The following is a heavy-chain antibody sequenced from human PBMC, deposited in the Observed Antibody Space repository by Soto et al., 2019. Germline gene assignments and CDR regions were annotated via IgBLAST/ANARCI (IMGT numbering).Heavy chain of an antibody. D-gene: IGHD4-4*01. V-gene: IGHV4-39*01. CDR2: IYYSGST. Sequence: SETLSLTCTVSGGSISSSSYYWGWIRQPPGKGLEWIGSIYYSGSTYYNPSLKSRVTISVDTSKNQFSLKLSSVTAADTAVYYCARQWLGEDYINYGRYSWFDPWGQGTLVTVSS. CDR1: GGSISSSSYY. CDR3: ARQWLGEDYINYGRYSWFDP. J-gene: IGHJ5*02.